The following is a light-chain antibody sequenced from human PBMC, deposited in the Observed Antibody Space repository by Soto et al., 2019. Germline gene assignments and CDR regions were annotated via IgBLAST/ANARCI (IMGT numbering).Light chain of an antibody. CDR2: DVS. CDR1: SSDIGGYNY. Sequence: QSALTQPASVSGSPGQSITISCTGTSSDIGGYNYVSWYQQHPGKAPKLMLFDVSNRPSGISNRFSGSKSGNTASLTISGLQAEDEADYYCTSYTSSISYVFGTGTKLTVL. V-gene: IGLV2-14*03. J-gene: IGLJ1*01. CDR3: TSYTSSISYV.